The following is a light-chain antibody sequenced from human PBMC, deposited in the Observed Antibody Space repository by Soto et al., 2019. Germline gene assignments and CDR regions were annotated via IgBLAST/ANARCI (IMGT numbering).Light chain of an antibody. CDR2: CAS. J-gene: IGKJ1*01. CDR1: QSVSIN. V-gene: IGKV3-15*01. CDR3: QQYKNWPRT. Sequence: EIVMTQSPGTLSVSPGERANLSCRASQSVSINLAWYQQKPGQAPRLLIYCASTRATGSPARFSGSGAGTEFTLTISSLQSEDFAVYYCQQYKNWPRTFGQGTKVDIK.